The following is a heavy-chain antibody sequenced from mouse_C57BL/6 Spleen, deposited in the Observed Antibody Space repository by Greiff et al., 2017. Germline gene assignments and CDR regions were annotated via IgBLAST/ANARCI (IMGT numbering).Heavy chain of an antibody. V-gene: IGHV1-39*01. CDR2: INPNYGTT. J-gene: IGHJ2*01. D-gene: IGHD1-1*01. CDR1: GYSFTDYN. Sequence: QLQESGPELVKPGASVKISCKASGYSFTDYNMTWVKQSNGKSLEWIGVINPNYGTTSYNQKFKGKATLTVDQSSSTAYMQLNSLPSEDSAVYDCARRDYYGSSDYWGQGTTLPVSS. CDR3: ARRDYYGSSDY.